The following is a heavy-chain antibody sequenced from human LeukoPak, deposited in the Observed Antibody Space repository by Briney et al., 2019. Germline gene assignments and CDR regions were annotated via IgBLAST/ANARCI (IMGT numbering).Heavy chain of an antibody. V-gene: IGHV1-2*02. D-gene: IGHD4-23*01. CDR2: INPNSGGT. J-gene: IGHJ4*02. Sequence: ASVKVSCKASGYTFIGYYMHWVRQAPGQGLERMGWINPNSGGTNYAQKFQGRVTMTRDTSISTAYMELSRLRSDDTAVSYCARVHGYGGNIPGFEYWGQGTLVTVSS. CDR1: GYTFIGYY. CDR3: ARVHGYGGNIPGFEY.